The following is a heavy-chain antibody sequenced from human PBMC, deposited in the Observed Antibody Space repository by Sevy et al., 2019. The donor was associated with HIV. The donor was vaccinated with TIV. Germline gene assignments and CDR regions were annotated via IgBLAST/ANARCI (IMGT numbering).Heavy chain of an antibody. CDR2: ISNSGSNT. Sequence: GGSLRLSCPASGFTFSSYAMSWVRQAPGRGLEWVSNISNSGSNTHYADSVKGRFTISRDNSKNTLYLQMNSLRAEDTAIYYCATDVGPIMFDYWGQGTLVTVSS. D-gene: IGHD1-26*01. V-gene: IGHV3-23*01. CDR3: ATDVGPIMFDY. CDR1: GFTFSSYA. J-gene: IGHJ4*02.